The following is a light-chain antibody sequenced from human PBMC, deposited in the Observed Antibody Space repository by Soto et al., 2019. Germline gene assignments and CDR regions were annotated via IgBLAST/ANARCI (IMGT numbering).Light chain of an antibody. Sequence: DIVLTQSPGTLSLSPGGRATLSCRASQSVGSSYLAWYQQKPGRAPRLLIYAASSRATGIPDRFSGSGSGTDFTLTISRLEPEDFAVYFCHQYDSTRSSWTFGQGTKVDIK. CDR2: AAS. CDR1: QSVGSSY. CDR3: HQYDSTRSSWT. V-gene: IGKV3-20*01. J-gene: IGKJ1*01.